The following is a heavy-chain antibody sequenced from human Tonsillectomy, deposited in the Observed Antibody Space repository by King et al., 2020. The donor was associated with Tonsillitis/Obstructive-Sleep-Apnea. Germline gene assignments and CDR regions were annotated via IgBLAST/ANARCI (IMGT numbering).Heavy chain of an antibody. Sequence: EVQLVESGGGLVQPGGSLRLSCAVSGFTVNTNYMTWVRQAPGKGLEWVSVVSPGCGTSYADSVTGRFTISREDSKNTLYLQMNSLRAEDTAVYYCACSTKVFEIDYWGQGTLVTVSS. J-gene: IGHJ4*02. V-gene: IGHV3-66*01. CDR1: GFTVNTNY. CDR3: ACSTKVFEIDY. CDR2: VSPGCGT. D-gene: IGHD3-3*01.